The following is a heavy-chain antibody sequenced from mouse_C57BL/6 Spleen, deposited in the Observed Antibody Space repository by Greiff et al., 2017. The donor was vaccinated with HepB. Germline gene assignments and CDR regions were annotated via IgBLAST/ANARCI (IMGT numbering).Heavy chain of an antibody. CDR3: ARRGDYVDY. CDR2: IDPSDSYT. J-gene: IGHJ2*01. V-gene: IGHV1-69*01. Sequence: QVQLQQPGAELVLPGASVKLSCKASGYTFTSYWMHWVKQRPGQGLEWIGEIDPSDSYTNYNQKFKGKSTLTVDNSSSTAYMQLSSLTSEDSAVYYCARRGDYVDYWGQGTTLTVSS. CDR1: GYTFTSYW.